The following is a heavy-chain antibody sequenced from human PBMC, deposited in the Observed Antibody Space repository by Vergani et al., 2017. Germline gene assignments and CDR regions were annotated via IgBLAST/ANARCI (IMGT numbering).Heavy chain of an antibody. CDR2: VSFRGDT. V-gene: IGHV4-59*02. CDR1: GASVNSYY. Sequence: QVKLQESGPGLVEPSETLSLTCTVSGASVNSYYWSWIRQPPGKGLEWMGYVSFRGDTLYDPSVKGRMTISLNTSSNQFSLYLTSVTAADTAVYYCSRSRIYYGAGSPDYWGQGTLVTVSS. CDR3: SRSRIYYGAGSPDY. J-gene: IGHJ4*02. D-gene: IGHD3-10*01.